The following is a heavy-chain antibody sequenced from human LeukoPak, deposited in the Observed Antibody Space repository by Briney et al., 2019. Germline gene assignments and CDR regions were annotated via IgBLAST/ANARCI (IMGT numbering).Heavy chain of an antibody. CDR3: AKSLRKTVLGSYYYFYYYMDV. D-gene: IGHD3-10*02. CDR1: GGSISSYY. V-gene: IGHV4-4*07. CDR2: IYTSGST. Sequence: PSETLSLTCTVSGGSISSYYWSWIRQPAGKGLEWIGRIYTSGSTNYNPSLKSRVTMSVDTSKNQFSLKLSSVTAADTAVYYCAKSLRKTVLGSYYYFYYYMDVWGKGTTVTVSS. J-gene: IGHJ6*03.